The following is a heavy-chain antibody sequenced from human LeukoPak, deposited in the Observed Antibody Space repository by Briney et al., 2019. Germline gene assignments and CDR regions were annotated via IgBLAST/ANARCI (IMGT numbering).Heavy chain of an antibody. V-gene: IGHV3-20*04. D-gene: IGHD1-26*01. CDR3: ARDALKWEPNTHSFDF. J-gene: IGHJ3*01. CDR1: RFTFDDYG. Sequence: PGGSLRLSRVAPRFTFDDYGMSSVRQAPGQGPEWGSDINWDGASRCYADSVKGRFTISRDNAKKSLYLQMNSLRAADTALYYSARDALKWEPNTHSFDFGGQGTMVTVSS. CDR2: INWDGASR.